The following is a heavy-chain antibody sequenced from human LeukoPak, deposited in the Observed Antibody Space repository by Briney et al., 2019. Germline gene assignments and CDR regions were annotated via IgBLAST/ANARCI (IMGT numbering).Heavy chain of an antibody. CDR3: AKDDYYDTSGYRD. Sequence: GGSLRLSCAASGFTFSSYGMHWVRQAPGKGLEWVAVISYDVGKKYYADSVKGRFTISRDNSKNTLYLQMNSPRAEDTAVNYCAKDDYYDTSGYRDWGQGTLVTVSS. CDR2: ISYDVGKK. D-gene: IGHD3-22*01. J-gene: IGHJ4*02. V-gene: IGHV3-30*18. CDR1: GFTFSSYG.